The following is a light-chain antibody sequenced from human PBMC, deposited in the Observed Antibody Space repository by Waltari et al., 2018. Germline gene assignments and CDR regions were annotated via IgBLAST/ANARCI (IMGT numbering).Light chain of an antibody. CDR2: AAS. J-gene: IGKJ4*01. CDR1: QSISSY. V-gene: IGKV1-39*01. CDR3: QQSYSTPLT. Sequence: DIQMTQSPSSLSASVGDRVTITCRASQSISSYLNWYQQKPGKAPKLLIYAASSRQSGIPSRFSGSGSGTEFTLTISSLQPEDFATYYCQQSYSTPLTFGGGTKVEIK.